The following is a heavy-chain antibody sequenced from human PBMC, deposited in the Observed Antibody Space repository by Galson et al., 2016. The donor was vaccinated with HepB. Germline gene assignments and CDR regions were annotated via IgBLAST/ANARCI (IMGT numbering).Heavy chain of an antibody. CDR2: IIPILDIT. D-gene: IGHD3-9*01. CDR1: GGSFSDFT. CDR3: ARDRQPDYDVLTDPRPYYYMDV. V-gene: IGHV1-69*10. Sequence: SVKVSCKASGGSFSDFTISWVRQAPGQGLEWMGRIIPILDITFYAQKFQGRVTITADKSTSTAYMDLSSLRADDTAVYYCARDRQPDYDVLTDPRPYYYMDVWGKGTTVTVSS. J-gene: IGHJ6*03.